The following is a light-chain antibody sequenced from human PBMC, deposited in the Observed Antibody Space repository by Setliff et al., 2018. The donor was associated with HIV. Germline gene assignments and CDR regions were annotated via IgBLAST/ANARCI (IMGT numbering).Light chain of an antibody. CDR1: SSDIGGYNY. J-gene: IGLJ1*01. Sequence: LTQPRSVSGSPGQSVTFSCTGASSDIGGYNYVSWYQQHPGKAPKLLIYDITKRPSGVPDRFSGFKSGNTASLTISGLQAEGEADYYCCSYAGNFVFVFGGGTKVTVL. V-gene: IGLV2-11*01. CDR2: DIT. CDR3: CSYAGNFVFV.